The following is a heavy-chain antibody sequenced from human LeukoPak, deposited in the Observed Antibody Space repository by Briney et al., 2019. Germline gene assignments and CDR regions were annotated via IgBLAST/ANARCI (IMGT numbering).Heavy chain of an antibody. V-gene: IGHV4-34*01. D-gene: IGHD2-2*01. CDR2: INHSGST. CDR1: GGSFSGYY. Sequence: SETLSLTCAVYGGSFSGYYWSWIRQPPGKGMKWIGEINHSGSTNYNPSLKSRVTISVDTSKNQFSLKLSSVTAADTAVYYCARGGQRSDIVVVPAAIRLDPWGQGTLVTVSS. J-gene: IGHJ5*02. CDR3: ARGGQRSDIVVVPAAIRLDP.